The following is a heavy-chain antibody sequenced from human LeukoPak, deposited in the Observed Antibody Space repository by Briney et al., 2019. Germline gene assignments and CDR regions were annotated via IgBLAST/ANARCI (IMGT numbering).Heavy chain of an antibody. Sequence: GGSLRLSCEASGFTFSSFAMHWVRQAPGKGLEYVSAISSNGGSTYYANSVKGRFTISRDNSKNTLYLQMGSLRAEDMAVYYCARGAVVVTNYFDFRGQGTLATVSS. CDR3: ARGAVVVTNYFDF. V-gene: IGHV3-64*01. CDR1: GFTFSSFA. J-gene: IGHJ4*02. CDR2: ISSNGGST. D-gene: IGHD3-22*01.